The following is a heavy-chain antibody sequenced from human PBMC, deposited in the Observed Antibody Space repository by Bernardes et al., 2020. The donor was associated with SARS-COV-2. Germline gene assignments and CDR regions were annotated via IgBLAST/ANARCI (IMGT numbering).Heavy chain of an antibody. CDR2: ISYDGSNK. J-gene: IGHJ4*02. D-gene: IGHD3-22*01. CDR3: ATTSYYFDLSGYYYASIFDS. Sequence: GGSLRLSCAASGFTFSSYAMHWVRQAPGKGLEWVAVISYDGSNKYYADSVKGRFTISRDNSQNTLFLRVNSLRADDTAIYYCATTSYYFDLSGYYYASIFDSWGQGTLVTVSS. CDR1: GFTFSSYA. V-gene: IGHV3-30-3*01.